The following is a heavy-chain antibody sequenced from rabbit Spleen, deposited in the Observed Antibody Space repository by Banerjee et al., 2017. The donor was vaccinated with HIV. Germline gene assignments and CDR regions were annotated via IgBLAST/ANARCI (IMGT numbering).Heavy chain of an antibody. CDR1: GVSFSGDSY. J-gene: IGHJ4*01. CDR2: IDTGSSGTT. Sequence: QSLEESGGDLVKPGASLTLTCTASGVSFSGDSYMCWVRQAPGRGLEWIACIDTGSSGTTYYASWAKGRFTITRSTSLNTVTLQMTSLTVADTATYFCARDDFGARANYFDLWGPGTLVTV. V-gene: IGHV1S40*01. CDR3: ARDDFGARANYFDL. D-gene: IGHD5-1*01.